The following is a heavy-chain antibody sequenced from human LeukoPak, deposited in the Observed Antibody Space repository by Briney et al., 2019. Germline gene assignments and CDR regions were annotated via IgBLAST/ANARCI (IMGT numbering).Heavy chain of an antibody. V-gene: IGHV3-23*01. CDR1: GFTFSSYA. CDR3: ARDTGYNSGWFDY. J-gene: IGHJ4*02. CDR2: FSGSGGAT. Sequence: PGGSLRLSCAASGFTFSSYAMSWVRQAPGKGLEWVSGFSGSGGATDYADSVKGRFTISRDNSKNTLYLQMNSLRAEDTAVYYCARDTGYNSGWFDYWGQGTLVTVSS. D-gene: IGHD6-19*01.